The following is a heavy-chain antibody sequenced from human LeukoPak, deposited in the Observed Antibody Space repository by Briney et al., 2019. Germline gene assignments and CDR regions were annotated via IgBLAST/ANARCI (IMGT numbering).Heavy chain of an antibody. J-gene: IGHJ6*02. Sequence: ASVKVSFKSSGYTFTGYYMHWVRQAPGQGLGWVGWISAYNGNTNYAQKLQGRVTMTTDTSTSTAYMELRSLRSDDTAVYYCARYDSYYHYGMDVWGQGTTVTVSS. CDR3: ARYDSYYHYGMDV. V-gene: IGHV1-18*04. D-gene: IGHD3-22*01. CDR1: GYTFTGYY. CDR2: ISAYNGNT.